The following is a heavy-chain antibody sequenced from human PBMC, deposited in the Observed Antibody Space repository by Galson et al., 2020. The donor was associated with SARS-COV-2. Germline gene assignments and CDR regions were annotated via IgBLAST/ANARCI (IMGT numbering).Heavy chain of an antibody. J-gene: IGHJ4*02. CDR2: IDWDDDK. V-gene: IGHV2-70*11. Sequence: SGHTLVKPTQTLTLTCTFTGFSLSTSGKCVSWIRQPPGKALEWLARIDWDDDKYYSTSLKTRLTISKDTSKNQVVLTMTNMDPVDTATYYCAREMATIVYFDYWGQGTLVTVSS. CDR3: AREMATIVYFDY. CDR1: GFSLSTSGKC. D-gene: IGHD5-12*01.